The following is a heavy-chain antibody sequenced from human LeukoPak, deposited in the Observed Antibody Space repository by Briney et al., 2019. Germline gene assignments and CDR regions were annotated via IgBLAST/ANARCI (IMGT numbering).Heavy chain of an antibody. J-gene: IGHJ4*02. V-gene: IGHV3-74*01. CDR3: AGDPSGYSDY. D-gene: IGHD2-15*01. CDR2: ISDADGSIT. Sequence: PGGSLRLSCAASGFTLSSYWLHWVRQAPGKGLVWVSRISDADGSITDYADSVRGRFTISRDTAKNTLYLEMNSLGAEDTAVYYCAGDPSGYSDYWGQGTLVTVSS. CDR1: GFTLSSYW.